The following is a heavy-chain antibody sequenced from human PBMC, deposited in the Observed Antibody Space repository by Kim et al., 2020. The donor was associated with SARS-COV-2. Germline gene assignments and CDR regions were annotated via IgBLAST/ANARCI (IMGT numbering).Heavy chain of an antibody. CDR3: ARDLDGYDYPFDY. Sequence: YADSVKGRFTISRDNAKNSLYLQMNSLRAEDTAVYYCARDLDGYDYPFDYWGQGTLVTVSS. J-gene: IGHJ4*02. D-gene: IGHD5-12*01. V-gene: IGHV3-21*01.